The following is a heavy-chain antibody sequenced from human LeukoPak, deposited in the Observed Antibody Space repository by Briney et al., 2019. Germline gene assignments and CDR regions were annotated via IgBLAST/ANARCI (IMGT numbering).Heavy chain of an antibody. J-gene: IGHJ4*02. CDR2: INHSGST. V-gene: IGHV4-34*01. CDR1: GGSFSGYY. Sequence: SETLSLTCAVYGGSFSGYYWSWIRQPPGKGLEWIGEINHSGSTNYNPSLKSRVTISVDTSKNQFSLKLSSVTAADTAVYCCARHGGGSYYLIDYWGQGTLVTVSS. CDR3: ARHGGGSYYLIDY. D-gene: IGHD1-26*01.